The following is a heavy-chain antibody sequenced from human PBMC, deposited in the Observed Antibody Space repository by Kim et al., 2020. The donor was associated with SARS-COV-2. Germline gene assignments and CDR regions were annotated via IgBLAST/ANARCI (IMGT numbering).Heavy chain of an antibody. J-gene: IGHJ2*01. CDR3: AKRNSSRSRRYFDF. Sequence: SETLSLTCTVSGGSINSSSYYWGWIRQPPGKGLEWIGSIYYRGSTYYNPSLKIRVTISVDTSKNQFSLKLSSVTAADTAVYYCAKRNSSRSRRYFDFWGRGTLVTVSS. CDR2: IYYRGST. V-gene: IGHV4-39*01. CDR1: GGSINSSSYY. D-gene: IGHD6-13*01.